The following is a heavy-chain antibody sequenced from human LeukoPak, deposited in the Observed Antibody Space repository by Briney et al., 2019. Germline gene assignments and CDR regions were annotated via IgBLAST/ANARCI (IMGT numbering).Heavy chain of an antibody. Sequence: GGSLRLSCAASGFTFSSYWMHWVRQDPGKGLVWVSYIRGDGTSTSYADSVKGRFTIPRDNAKNTLYLQMNSLRVEDTAVYYCARVGGVSGRAFDMWGQGTMVTVSS. CDR2: IRGDGTST. CDR3: ARVGGVSGRAFDM. V-gene: IGHV3-74*01. CDR1: GFTFSSYW. J-gene: IGHJ3*02. D-gene: IGHD6-25*01.